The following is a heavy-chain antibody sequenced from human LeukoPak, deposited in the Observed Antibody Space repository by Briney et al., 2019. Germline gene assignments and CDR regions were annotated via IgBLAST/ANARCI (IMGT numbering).Heavy chain of an antibody. CDR1: GFTFSSNW. CDR3: VSHLTYFDY. Sequence: GGSLRLSCAASGFTFSSNWMSWVRQAPGKGLEWVANIKQDGSEKYYVDSVEGRFSISRDNAKNSLYLQMDSLRAEDTAVYYCVSHLTYFDYWGQGTLVTVSS. J-gene: IGHJ4*02. V-gene: IGHV3-7*01. D-gene: IGHD4/OR15-4a*01. CDR2: IKQDGSEK.